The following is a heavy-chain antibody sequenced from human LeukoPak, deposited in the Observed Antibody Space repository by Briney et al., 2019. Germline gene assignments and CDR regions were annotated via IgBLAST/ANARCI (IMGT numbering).Heavy chain of an antibody. CDR2: IYHSGST. J-gene: IGHJ2*01. CDR1: GGSISSGGYS. D-gene: IGHD4-17*01. CDR3: ARRTTMKLYWYFDL. Sequence: PSETLSLTCAVSGGSISSGGYSWSWIRQPPGKGLEWIGYIYHSGSTYYNPSLKSRVTISVDRSKNQFSLKLSSVTAADTAVYYRARRTTMKLYWYFDLWGRGTLVTVSS. V-gene: IGHV4-30-2*01.